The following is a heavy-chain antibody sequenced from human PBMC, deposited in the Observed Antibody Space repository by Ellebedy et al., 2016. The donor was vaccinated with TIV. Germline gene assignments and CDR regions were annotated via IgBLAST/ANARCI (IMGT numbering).Heavy chain of an antibody. CDR2: IKSKTDGGTT. V-gene: IGHV3-15*07. D-gene: IGHD5-18*01. CDR3: AREHWIQLWLRSYYGMDV. J-gene: IGHJ6*02. CDR1: GFTFSNAW. Sequence: GESLKISXAASGFTFSNAWMNWVRQAPGKGLEWVGRIKSKTDGGTTDYAAPVKGRFTISRDNSKNTLYLQMNSLRAEDTAVYYCAREHWIQLWLRSYYGMDVWGQGTTVTVSS.